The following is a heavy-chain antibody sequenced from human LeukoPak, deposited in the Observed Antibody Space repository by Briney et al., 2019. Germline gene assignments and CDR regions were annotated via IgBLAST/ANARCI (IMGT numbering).Heavy chain of an antibody. Sequence: PGGSLRLSCAASGFTFSSYNIHWVRQAPGKGLEWVAFIRYDGGDKYYSDSVKGRLTVSRDNSKSTLNLQMNSLRTEDTAVYYCAEDRGSGSYSFDPWGQGTLVTVSS. J-gene: IGHJ5*02. CDR2: IRYDGGDK. CDR3: AEDRGSGSYSFDP. V-gene: IGHV3-30*02. D-gene: IGHD3-10*01. CDR1: GFTFSSYN.